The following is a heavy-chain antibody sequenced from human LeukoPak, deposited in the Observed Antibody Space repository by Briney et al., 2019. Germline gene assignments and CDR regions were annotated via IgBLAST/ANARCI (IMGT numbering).Heavy chain of an antibody. J-gene: IGHJ4*02. V-gene: IGHV3-23*01. D-gene: IGHD2-15*01. CDR1: GFTFSSYG. CDR2: ISGSGGST. Sequence: GGSLRLSCAASGFTFSSYGMSWVRQAPGKGLEWVSAISGSGGSTYYADSVKGRFTISRDNSKNTLYLQMNSLRAEDTAVYYCANWGCSGGSCYPFDYWGQGTLVTVSS. CDR3: ANWGCSGGSCYPFDY.